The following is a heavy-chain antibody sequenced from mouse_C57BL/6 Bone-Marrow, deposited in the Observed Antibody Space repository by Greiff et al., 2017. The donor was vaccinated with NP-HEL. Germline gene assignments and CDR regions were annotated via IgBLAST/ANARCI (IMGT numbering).Heavy chain of an antibody. CDR2: IRNKANNHAT. CDR3: PITTVVATPFAY. J-gene: IGHJ3*01. V-gene: IGHV6-6*01. Sequence: EVQRVESGGGLVQPGGSMKLSCAASGFTFSDAWMDWVRQSPEKGLEWVAEIRNKANNHATYYAESVKGRFTISRDDSKSSVYLQMNSLRAEDTGIYYCPITTVVATPFAYWGQGTLVTVSA. D-gene: IGHD1-1*01. CDR1: GFTFSDAW.